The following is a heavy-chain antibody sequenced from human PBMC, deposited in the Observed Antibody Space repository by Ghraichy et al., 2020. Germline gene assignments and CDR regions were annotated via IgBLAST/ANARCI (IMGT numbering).Heavy chain of an antibody. J-gene: IGHJ3*02. CDR3: AKSEGGYALDAFDI. CDR2: IRLSGGST. CDR1: GFTFSSYA. V-gene: IGHV3-23*01. Sequence: GGSLRLSCAASGFTFSSYAMSWVRQAPGKGLEWVSAIRLSGGSTYYADSVRGRFTISRDNSNNSLYLQMNSLRAEATAIYYCAKSEGGYALDAFDIWGQGTMVTVSS. D-gene: IGHD5-12*01.